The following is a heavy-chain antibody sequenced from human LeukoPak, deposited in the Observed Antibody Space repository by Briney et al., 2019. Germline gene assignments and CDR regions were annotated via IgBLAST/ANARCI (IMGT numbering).Heavy chain of an antibody. J-gene: IGHJ6*03. D-gene: IGHD4-17*01. CDR3: ARTAVTGYYYYYYYMDV. Sequence: ASVKVSCKASGYTFTSYYMHWVRQAPGQGLEWMGIINPSGGSTNYAQKFQGRVTITRNTSISTAYMELSSLRSEDTAVYYCARTAVTGYYYYYYYMDVWGKGTTVTVSS. CDR1: GYTFTSYY. CDR2: INPSGGST. V-gene: IGHV1-46*01.